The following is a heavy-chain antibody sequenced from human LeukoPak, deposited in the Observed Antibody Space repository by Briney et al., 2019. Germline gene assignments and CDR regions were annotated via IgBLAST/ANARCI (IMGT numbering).Heavy chain of an antibody. CDR1: GGSISSYY. CDR2: IYYSGST. Sequence: SETLSLTCTVSGGSISSYYWSWIRQPPGKGLEWIGYIYYSGSTNYNPSLKSRVTTSVDTSKNQFSLKLSSVTAADTAVYYCAREFRPYVFFDYWGQGTLVTVSS. CDR3: AREFRPYVFFDY. D-gene: IGHD3-16*01. J-gene: IGHJ4*02. V-gene: IGHV4-59*01.